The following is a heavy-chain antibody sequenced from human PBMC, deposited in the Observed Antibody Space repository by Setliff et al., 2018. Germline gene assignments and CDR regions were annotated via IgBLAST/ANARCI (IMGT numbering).Heavy chain of an antibody. Sequence: GGSLRLSCAASGFTVSTFSMHWVRQAPVKGLEWVATISDDGSNEFYADSVKGRFTVFRDNSKNSLYLQMNSLRAEDTAVYYCARDRVSNSFYYYGLDVWGQGTTVTVSS. V-gene: IGHV3-30*03. CDR3: ARDRVSNSFYYYGLDV. CDR2: ISDDGSNE. CDR1: GFTVSTFS. J-gene: IGHJ6*02. D-gene: IGHD1-1*01.